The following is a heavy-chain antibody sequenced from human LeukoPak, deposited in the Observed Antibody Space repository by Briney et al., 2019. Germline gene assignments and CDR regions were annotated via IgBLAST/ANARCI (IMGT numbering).Heavy chain of an antibody. CDR3: AREMLAAVAAQS. CDR2: ISSSSSYI. Sequence: PGGSLRLSRAASGFTLSSYSMNWVRQAPGKGLEWVSSISSSSSYIYYADSVKGRFTISRHNAKNSLYLQMNSLRAEDTAVYCAREMLAAVAAQSWGQGTLVTVSS. CDR1: GFTLSSYS. J-gene: IGHJ5*02. D-gene: IGHD6-19*01. V-gene: IGHV3-21*01.